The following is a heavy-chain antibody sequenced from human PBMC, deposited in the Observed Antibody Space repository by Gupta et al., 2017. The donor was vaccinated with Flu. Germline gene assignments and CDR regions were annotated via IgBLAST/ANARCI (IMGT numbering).Heavy chain of an antibody. J-gene: IGHJ5*02. CDR2: IIPIFGTA. Sequence: SWVRQAPGQGLEWMGGIIPIFGTANYAQKFQGRVTITADESTSTAYMELSSLRSEDTAVYYCARGEEYYYDSSGYNNWFDPWGQGTLVTVSS. CDR3: ARGEEYYYDSSGYNNWFDP. D-gene: IGHD3-22*01. V-gene: IGHV1-69*01.